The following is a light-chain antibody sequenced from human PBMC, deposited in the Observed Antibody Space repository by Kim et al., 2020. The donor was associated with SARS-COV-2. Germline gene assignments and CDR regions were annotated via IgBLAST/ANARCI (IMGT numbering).Light chain of an antibody. CDR1: TLSKQY. CDR3: QSADSSGSWV. V-gene: IGLV3-25*03. Sequence: SYELTQPPSVSVSPGQTARITCSGDTLSKQYAYWYRQKPGQAPVLVIYKDSERTSGIPERFSGSSSGTTVTLTISGVQAEDEADYYCQSADSSGSWVFGGGTQLTVL. J-gene: IGLJ3*02. CDR2: KDS.